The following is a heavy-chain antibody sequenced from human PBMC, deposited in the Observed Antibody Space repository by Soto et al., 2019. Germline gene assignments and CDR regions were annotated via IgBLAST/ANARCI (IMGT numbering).Heavy chain of an antibody. Sequence: PGGSLRLSCADSGFTISAYGMHWVRQAPGKGLEWVAVISYDGNNKYYADSVKGRFTISRDNSQNTLYLQMNSLRVEDTAVYYCAKSRVGFCTGGSCYLAYWGQGTLVTVSS. CDR3: AKSRVGFCTGGSCYLAY. CDR1: GFTISAYG. J-gene: IGHJ4*02. D-gene: IGHD2-15*01. CDR2: ISYDGNNK. V-gene: IGHV3-30*18.